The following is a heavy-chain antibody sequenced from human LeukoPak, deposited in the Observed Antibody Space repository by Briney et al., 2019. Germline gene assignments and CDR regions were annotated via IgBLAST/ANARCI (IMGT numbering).Heavy chain of an antibody. Sequence: GRSLRLXCAASGFTFSSYGMHWVRQAPGKGLECVAVIWYDGSNKYYADSVKGRFTISRDNSKNTLYLQMNSLRAEDTAVYYCAKEGYYDSSGYFDYWGQGTLVTVSS. CDR1: GFTFSSYG. CDR3: AKEGYYDSSGYFDY. J-gene: IGHJ4*02. D-gene: IGHD3-22*01. V-gene: IGHV3-33*06. CDR2: IWYDGSNK.